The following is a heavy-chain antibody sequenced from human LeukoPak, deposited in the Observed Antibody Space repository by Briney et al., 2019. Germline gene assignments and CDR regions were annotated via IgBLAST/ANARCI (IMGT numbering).Heavy chain of an antibody. J-gene: IGHJ5*02. Sequence: ASVNVSCKASGYTFTSYDINWVRQATGQGLKWMGWMNPNSGNTGYAQKFQGRVTMTRNTSISTAYMELSSLRSEDTAVYYGARGGDCSSTSCYYNWFDPWGQGTLVTVSS. CDR2: MNPNSGNT. CDR1: GYTFTSYD. CDR3: ARGGDCSSTSCYYNWFDP. D-gene: IGHD2-2*01. V-gene: IGHV1-8*01.